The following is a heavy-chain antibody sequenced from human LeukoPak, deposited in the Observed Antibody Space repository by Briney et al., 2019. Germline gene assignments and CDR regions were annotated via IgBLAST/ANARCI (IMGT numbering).Heavy chain of an antibody. Sequence: ASVKVSCKASGYTFTSYYMHWVRQAPGQGLEWMGIINPSGGSTSYAQKFQGRVTMTRDTSTSTVYMELSSLRSEDTAVYYCARDWVFADVGSPTTFNFDYWGQGTLVTVSS. D-gene: IGHD1-1*01. V-gene: IGHV1-46*01. CDR1: GYTFTSYY. J-gene: IGHJ4*02. CDR3: ARDWVFADVGSPTTFNFDY. CDR2: INPSGGST.